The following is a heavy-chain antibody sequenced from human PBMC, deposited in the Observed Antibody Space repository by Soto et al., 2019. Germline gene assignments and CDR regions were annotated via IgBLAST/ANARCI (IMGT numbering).Heavy chain of an antibody. D-gene: IGHD4-17*01. J-gene: IGHJ4*02. CDR3: ARCHGDYQFDY. V-gene: IGHV4-30-4*01. CDR1: GGSISSGDYY. Sequence: PSETLSLTCTVSGGSISSGDYYWSWIRQPPGKGLEWIGYIYYSGSTYYNPSLKSRVTISVDTSKNQFSLKLSSVTAADTAVYYCARCHGDYQFDYWGQGTLVTVSS. CDR2: IYYSGST.